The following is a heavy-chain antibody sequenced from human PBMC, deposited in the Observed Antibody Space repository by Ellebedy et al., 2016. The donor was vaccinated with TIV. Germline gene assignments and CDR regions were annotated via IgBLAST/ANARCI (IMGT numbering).Heavy chain of an antibody. D-gene: IGHD1-1*01. J-gene: IGHJ4*02. Sequence: AASVKVSCKTSGYTFTTYYIHWVRQAPGQGLEWMGILNPNTYATSYAQKFQGRVTIPRDTSTSAVYMDLNSLISEDTAVYLCARDPYPPRTTGTGFDYWGQGTLVTASS. CDR1: GYTFTTYY. CDR3: ARDPYPPRTTGTGFDY. CDR2: LNPNTYAT. V-gene: IGHV1-46*01.